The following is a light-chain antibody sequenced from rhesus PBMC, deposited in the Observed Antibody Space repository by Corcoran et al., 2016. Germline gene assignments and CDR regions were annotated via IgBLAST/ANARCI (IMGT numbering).Light chain of an antibody. J-gene: IGKJ2*01. V-gene: IGKV1-21*01. CDR1: QSISSW. CDR2: KAS. CDR3: QQYNSAPYS. Sequence: DIQMTQSPSSLSASVGDTVTITCRASQSISSWLDWYQQKPGKAPKLLIYKASSLQSGVPSRFSGSGSGTEFTLTISRLQPEDFATYYCQQYNSAPYSFGQGTKVEIK.